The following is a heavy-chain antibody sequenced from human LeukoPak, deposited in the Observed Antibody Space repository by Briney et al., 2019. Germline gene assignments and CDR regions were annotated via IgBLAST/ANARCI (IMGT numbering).Heavy chain of an antibody. D-gene: IGHD3-16*02. CDR1: GFTFTSSA. Sequence: SVKVSCKASGFTFTSSAVQWVRQARGQRLEWIGWIVVGSGNTNYAQKFQERVTITRDMSTSTAYMELSRLESGDTAVYCCTREGVYAPDPSSYHRDAFDIWGQGTEVIVSS. V-gene: IGHV1-58*01. CDR2: IVVGSGNT. CDR3: TREGVYAPDPSSYHRDAFDI. J-gene: IGHJ3*02.